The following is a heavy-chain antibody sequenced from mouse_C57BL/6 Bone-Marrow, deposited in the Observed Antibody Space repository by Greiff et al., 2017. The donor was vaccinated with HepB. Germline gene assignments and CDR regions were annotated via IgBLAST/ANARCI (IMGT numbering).Heavy chain of an antibody. Sequence: VQLQQSGPELVKPGASVKISCKASGYAFSSSWMNWVKQRPGKGLEWIGRIYPGDGDTNYNGKFKGKATLTADKSSSTAYMQLSSLTSEDAAVYFCARGGYYWGQGTLVTVSA. CDR2: IYPGDGDT. J-gene: IGHJ3*01. V-gene: IGHV1-82*01. CDR1: GYAFSSSW. CDR3: ARGGYY. D-gene: IGHD2-2*01.